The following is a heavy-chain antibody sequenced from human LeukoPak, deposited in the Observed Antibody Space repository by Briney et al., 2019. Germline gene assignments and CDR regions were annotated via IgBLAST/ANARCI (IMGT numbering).Heavy chain of an antibody. CDR2: INANSGGT. Sequence: SVKVSCKASGFTFTGYYIHWVRQAPGQGLEWMGWINANSGGTSFAQKFQGRVTMTRDTSISTAYMDLSTLKSDDTAVYYCARDQITVTTPFFDYWGQGTLVTVSS. D-gene: IGHD4-17*01. CDR1: GFTFTGYY. V-gene: IGHV1-2*02. J-gene: IGHJ4*02. CDR3: ARDQITVTTPFFDY.